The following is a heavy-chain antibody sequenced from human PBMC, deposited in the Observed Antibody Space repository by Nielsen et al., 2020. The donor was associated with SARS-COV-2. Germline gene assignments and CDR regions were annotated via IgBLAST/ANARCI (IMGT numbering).Heavy chain of an antibody. Sequence: GESLKISCAASGFSFDDYDMSWVRQVPGKGLDWVSGVKWNGHSRGYADSVRGRFTVSRDNAKKSMYLQMHSLKVEDTAFYYCARDGSLVTTSYFDFWGQGILVTVSS. V-gene: IGHV3-20*04. CDR1: GFSFDDYD. CDR2: VKWNGHSR. CDR3: ARDGSLVTTSYFDF. J-gene: IGHJ4*02. D-gene: IGHD2-21*02.